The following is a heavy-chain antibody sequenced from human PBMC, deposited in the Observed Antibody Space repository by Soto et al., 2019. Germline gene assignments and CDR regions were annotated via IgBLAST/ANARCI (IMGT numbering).Heavy chain of an antibody. D-gene: IGHD2-2*01. V-gene: IGHV3-11*06. CDR3: VRDSARIVVVPRVDGDNWLDP. J-gene: IGHJ5*02. CDR2: ISGSSDNI. CDR1: GFTFSDYF. Sequence: QVQLVESGGGVVKPAGSLRLSCVASGFTFSDYFMSWIRQAPGKGLEWVSFISGSSDNIKYADSVKGRFTISRDNAKNSLYLQMNSLRAEDTAIYYCVRDSARIVVVPRVDGDNWLDPWGQGTLVTVSS.